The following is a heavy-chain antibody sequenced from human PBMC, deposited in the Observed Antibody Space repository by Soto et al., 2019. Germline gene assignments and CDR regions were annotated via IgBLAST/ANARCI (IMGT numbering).Heavy chain of an antibody. CDR3: ARDGTHYYFWSGLLRQVPYLDY. V-gene: IGHV4-4*07. CDR2: IHSSGSS. D-gene: IGHD3-3*01. Sequence: PSETLSLTCIVSGGSISSHYWSLIRQPAGKGLEWIGRIHSSGSSNYNPSLKIRISMSVDTSKHQVSLKLTSVTATDTAVYYCARDGTHYYFWSGLLRQVPYLDYWAQGTLVPVSS. J-gene: IGHJ4*02. CDR1: GGSISSHY.